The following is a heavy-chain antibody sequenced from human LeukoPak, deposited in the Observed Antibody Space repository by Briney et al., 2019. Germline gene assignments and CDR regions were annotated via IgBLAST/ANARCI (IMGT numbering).Heavy chain of an antibody. Sequence: PGGSPRLSCAGSGFTFSSYWMTWVRQAPGKGLEWMANIKPDGSQENYVDSAKGRFTISRDNAKESVFLQMNSLRAEDTAVYYCVRVGFSDEGFDHWGQGTLVTVSS. CDR2: IKPDGSQE. CDR3: VRVGFSDEGFDH. D-gene: IGHD2-15*01. J-gene: IGHJ4*02. V-gene: IGHV3-7*01. CDR1: GFTFSSYW.